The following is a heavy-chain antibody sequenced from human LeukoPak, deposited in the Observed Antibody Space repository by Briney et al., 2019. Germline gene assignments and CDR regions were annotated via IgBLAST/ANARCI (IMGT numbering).Heavy chain of an antibody. V-gene: IGHV4-59*01. Sequence: SETLSLTCTVSGGSISSYYWTWIRQPPGKGLEWIGYMYYSGSTSYNPSLKSRVTISVDTSKNQFSLKMSSVTAPDTAVYYCARLSGSGYYPFDNWGQGTLVTVSS. J-gene: IGHJ4*02. CDR3: ARLSGSGYYPFDN. D-gene: IGHD3-22*01. CDR1: GGSISSYY. CDR2: MYYSGST.